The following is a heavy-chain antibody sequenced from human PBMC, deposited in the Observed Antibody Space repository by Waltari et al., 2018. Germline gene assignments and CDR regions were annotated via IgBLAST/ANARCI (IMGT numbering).Heavy chain of an antibody. CDR2: IYYSGST. CDR3: ARHTVATITCPFDY. J-gene: IGHJ4*02. V-gene: IGHV4-39*01. D-gene: IGHD5-12*01. CDR1: GGSISSSRYY. Sequence: QLQLQESGPGLVKPSETLSLTCTVSGGSISSSRYYWSWILGPPGQGLGGIGCIYYSGSTYYNPSLKSLVTISVDTSKNQFSLKLSSVTAADTAVYYCARHTVATITCPFDYWGQGTLVTVSS.